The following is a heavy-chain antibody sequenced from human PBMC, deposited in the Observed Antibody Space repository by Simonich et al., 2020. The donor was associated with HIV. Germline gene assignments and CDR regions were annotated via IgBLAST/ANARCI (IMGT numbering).Heavy chain of an antibody. CDR1: GGTFSSFA. Sequence: QVQLVQSGAEVKKPGSSVKVSCKASGGTFSSFAISWVRQDPGIGLGGVGGINPIFGTANYAQMCQGRVTITADESTSTAYMELSSLRSEDTGIYYCARKGGGRGVYYFDYWGQGTLVTVSS. CDR3: ARKGGGRGVYYFDY. V-gene: IGHV1-69*13. J-gene: IGHJ4*02. D-gene: IGHD3-10*01. CDR2: INPIFGTA.